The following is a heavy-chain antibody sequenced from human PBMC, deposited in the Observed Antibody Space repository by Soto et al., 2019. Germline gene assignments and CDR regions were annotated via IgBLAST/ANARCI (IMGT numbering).Heavy chain of an antibody. V-gene: IGHV1-69*13. CDR3: ARGRDGYNYYFDY. CDR1: GGTFSSYA. J-gene: IGHJ4*02. Sequence: ASVKVSCKASGGTFSSYAISWVRQAPGQGLEWMGGIIPIFGTANYAQKFQGRVTITADESTSTAYMELSSLRSEDTAVYYCARGRDGYNYYFDYWGQGTLVTVSS. D-gene: IGHD5-12*01. CDR2: IIPIFGTA.